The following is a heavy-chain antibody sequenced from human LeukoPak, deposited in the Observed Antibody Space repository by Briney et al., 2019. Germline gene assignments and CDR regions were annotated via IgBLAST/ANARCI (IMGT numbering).Heavy chain of an antibody. CDR1: GGSITGYY. D-gene: IGHD3-9*01. CDR3: ARGNILTGYCFDF. Sequence: SETLSLTSAVYGGSITGYYWSWLRQTPGRGLEWVGEIHYTGATNYNPFLKSRATISTDTSKNQFSLRLSSVTAADTAVYYCARGNILTGYCFDFWGQGALVTVSS. J-gene: IGHJ4*02. V-gene: IGHV4-34*01. CDR2: IHYTGAT.